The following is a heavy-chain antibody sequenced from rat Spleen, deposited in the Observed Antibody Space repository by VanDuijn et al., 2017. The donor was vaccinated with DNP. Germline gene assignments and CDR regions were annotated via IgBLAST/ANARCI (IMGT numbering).Heavy chain of an antibody. V-gene: IGHV4-2*01. J-gene: IGHJ2*01. CDR2: INKESGTI. CDR1: GFSLSNYH. Sequence: VQLKESGPGLVQPSQTLSLTCSVSGFSLSNYHVHWVRQPPGKGLEWIGEINKESGTIIYSPSLKDKFTISRDNAQNTLYLQMNKLGSEDTAIYHCAKGPNYGGYSDFFDYWGQGVMVTVSS. CDR3: AKGPNYGGYSDFFDY. D-gene: IGHD1-11*01.